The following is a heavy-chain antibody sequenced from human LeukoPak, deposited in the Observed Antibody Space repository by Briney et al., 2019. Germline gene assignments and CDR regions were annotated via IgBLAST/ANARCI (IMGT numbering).Heavy chain of an antibody. CDR3: ARRLRDIVVVPAAMGPYNWFDP. CDR1: GGSFSGYY. Sequence: PSETLSLTCAVYGGSFSGYYWSWIRQPPGKGLEWIGEINHSGSTNYNPSLKSRVTISVDTSKNQFSLKLSPVTAADTAVYYCARRLRDIVVVPAAMGPYNWFDPWGQGTLVTVSS. J-gene: IGHJ5*02. V-gene: IGHV4-34*01. D-gene: IGHD2-2*01. CDR2: INHSGST.